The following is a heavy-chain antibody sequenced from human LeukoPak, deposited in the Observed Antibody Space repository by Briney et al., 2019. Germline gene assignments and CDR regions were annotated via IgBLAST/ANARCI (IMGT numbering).Heavy chain of an antibody. Sequence: GGYLRLYCAASGFTFSSFWMSWVRQAPGKGLEWLANIKQEGSEKYYVGSVKGRFTISRDDGRNSLYLQMNSLRAEDTAVYFCARGFELDYWGQGTLVTVSS. CDR3: ARGFELDY. CDR1: GFTFSSFW. V-gene: IGHV3-7*01. J-gene: IGHJ4*02. CDR2: IKQEGSEK.